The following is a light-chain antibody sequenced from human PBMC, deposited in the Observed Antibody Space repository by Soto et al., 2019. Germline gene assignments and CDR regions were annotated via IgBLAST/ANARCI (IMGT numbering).Light chain of an antibody. CDR3: SSVTTSSTDII. V-gene: IGLV2-18*02. Sequence: QSVLTQPPSVSGSPGQSVTISCTGTSSDAGNYNRVSWYQQSPGTAPKLIIYEVSNRPSGVPDRFSGSKSGSTASLIISGVQAEDEADYYCSSVTTSSTDIIFGGGTKLTVL. J-gene: IGLJ2*01. CDR2: EVS. CDR1: SSDAGNYNR.